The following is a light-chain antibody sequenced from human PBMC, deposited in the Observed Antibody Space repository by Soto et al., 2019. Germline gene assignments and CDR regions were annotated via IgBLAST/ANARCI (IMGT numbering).Light chain of an antibody. CDR3: QQSYSTLSIT. CDR1: ESIARH. Sequence: DIQMTQSPSSLSASVGDRVTITCRASESIARHLNWYQQKPGKAPKLLIYAASSLQNGVPSRYRGGGSGTDIALTISNLQPEDCATYYCQQSYSTLSITFGLGTRLEIK. J-gene: IGKJ5*01. CDR2: AAS. V-gene: IGKV1-39*01.